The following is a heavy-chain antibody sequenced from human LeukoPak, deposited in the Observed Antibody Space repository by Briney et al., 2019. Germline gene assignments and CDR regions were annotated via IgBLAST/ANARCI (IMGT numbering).Heavy chain of an antibody. D-gene: IGHD6-19*01. CDR3: ARGRIAVALYYGMDV. J-gene: IGHJ6*02. CDR1: GFTFRSHA. V-gene: IGHV3-23*01. Sequence: PGGSLRLSCAATGFTFRSHAMNWVRQAPGKGLEWVSSIGGSGGRTYYADSVTGRFTISRDNSKNTVYLQMNSLRAADTAVYYCARGRIAVALYYGMDVWGHGTTATVFS. CDR2: IGGSGGRT.